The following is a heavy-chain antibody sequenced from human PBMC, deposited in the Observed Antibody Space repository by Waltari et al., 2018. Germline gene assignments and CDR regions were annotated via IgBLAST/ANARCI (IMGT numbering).Heavy chain of an antibody. CDR2: MIPIYGTP. CDR3: ARRNLGYAFDI. D-gene: IGHD1-26*01. CDR1: GGAFGSYA. V-gene: IGHV1-69*12. Sequence: QVQLVQSGAEVKKPGSSVKVSCKASGGAFGSYAITWVRQAPGHGLEWVGVMIPIYGTPNFAQKVQGRVTFTAYESTTTAYMELTSLKSEDTAIYYCARRNLGYAFDIWGQGTLVTVSS. J-gene: IGHJ3*02.